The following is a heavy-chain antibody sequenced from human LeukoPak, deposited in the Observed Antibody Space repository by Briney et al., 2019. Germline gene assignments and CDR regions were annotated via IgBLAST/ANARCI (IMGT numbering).Heavy chain of an antibody. D-gene: IGHD5-24*01. J-gene: IGHJ4*02. CDR1: GFSFSMYD. CDR3: ARLGPGRDVSNSFDL. V-gene: IGHV3-21*06. Sequence: GGSLSLSCEASGFSFSMYDMTWVRQAPGKGLEYVSSISSRSTYRFSADSVRGSFTISRDDAKNLLFLHMNSLRGDDTAVYYCARLGPGRDVSNSFDLWGQGTLVTVSS. CDR2: ISSRSTYR.